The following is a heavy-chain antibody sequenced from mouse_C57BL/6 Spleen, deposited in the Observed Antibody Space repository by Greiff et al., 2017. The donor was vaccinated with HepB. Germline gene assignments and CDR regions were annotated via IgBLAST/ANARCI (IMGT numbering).Heavy chain of an antibody. J-gene: IGHJ3*01. D-gene: IGHD2-4*01. CDR1: GFSLTSYG. CDR3: ASYDYDSAWFAY. V-gene: IGHV2-5*01. CDR2: IWRGGST. Sequence: QVQLQQSGPGLVQPSQSLSITCTVSGFSLTSYGVHWVRQSPGKGLEWLGVIWRGGSTDYNAAFISRLSITKDNSKSQVFFKMNSLQADDTAIYYCASYDYDSAWFAYWGQGTLVTVSA.